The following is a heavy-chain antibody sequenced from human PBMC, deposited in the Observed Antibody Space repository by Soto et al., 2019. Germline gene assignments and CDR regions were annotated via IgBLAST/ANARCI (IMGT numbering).Heavy chain of an antibody. J-gene: IGHJ4*02. Sequence: GASLKISCKGSGSSFTNFWIAWVRQMPGKGLEWMGIIYPGDSDTRYSPSFQGQVTISADKSISTAYLHWTSLKASDTAMYYCARQLDILTGYNYWGQGTLVTVSS. D-gene: IGHD3-9*01. CDR3: ARQLDILTGYNY. V-gene: IGHV5-51*01. CDR2: IYPGDSDT. CDR1: GSSFTNFW.